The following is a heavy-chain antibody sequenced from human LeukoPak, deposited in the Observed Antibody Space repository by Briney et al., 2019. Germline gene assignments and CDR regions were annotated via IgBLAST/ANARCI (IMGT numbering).Heavy chain of an antibody. CDR1: GGSITSLY. V-gene: IGHV4-59*11. CDR3: VRSATIAVFRYGMDV. J-gene: IGHJ6*02. Sequence: SETLSLTCSVSGGSITSLYWSWVRQPPGKGLEYVGYVHQTWVTNYNPSLRGRVTVSMDTSKNQFSLKLNSVTAADTAVYYCVRSATIAVFRYGMDVWGQGTTVTVSS. D-gene: IGHD5-24*01. CDR2: VHQTWVT.